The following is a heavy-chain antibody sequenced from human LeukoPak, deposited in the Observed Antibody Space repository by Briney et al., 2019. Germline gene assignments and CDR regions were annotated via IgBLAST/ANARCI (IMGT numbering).Heavy chain of an antibody. V-gene: IGHV1-8*01. J-gene: IGHJ4*02. Sequence: GASVNVSCKASGYTFTSYDINWVRQATGQGLEWMGWMNPNSGNTGYAQKFQGRVTMTRNTSISTAYMELSSLRSEDTAVYYCAREFRDYDILTGYYRAVDYWGQGTLVTVSS. CDR3: AREFRDYDILTGYYRAVDY. CDR1: GYTFTSYD. D-gene: IGHD3-9*01. CDR2: MNPNSGNT.